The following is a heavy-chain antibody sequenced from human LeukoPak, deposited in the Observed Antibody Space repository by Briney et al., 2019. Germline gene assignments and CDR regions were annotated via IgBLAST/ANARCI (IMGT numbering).Heavy chain of an antibody. CDR1: GFTFSSYA. CDR3: ANPPTYGSRRGYFQH. D-gene: IGHD4-17*01. J-gene: IGHJ1*01. Sequence: GGTLRLSCAASGFTFSSYAMSWVRQAPGKGLEWVSAISGSGGSTYYADSVKRRFTISRDNSKNTLYLQMDSLRAEDTAVYDCANPPTYGSRRGYFQHWGQGTLVTVSS. CDR2: ISGSGGST. V-gene: IGHV3-23*01.